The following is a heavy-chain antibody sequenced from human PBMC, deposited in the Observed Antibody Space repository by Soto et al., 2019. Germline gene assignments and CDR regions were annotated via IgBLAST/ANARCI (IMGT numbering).Heavy chain of an antibody. CDR3: ARDRWSYSSSWYYYYGMDV. J-gene: IGHJ6*02. CDR1: GYTSTSYA. Sequence: ASVKVSCKASGYTSTSYAMHWVRQAPGQRLEWMGWINAGNGNTKYSQKFQGRVTITRDTSASTAYMELSSLRSEDTAVYYCARDRWSYSSSWYYYYGMDVWGQGTTVTVSS. CDR2: INAGNGNT. D-gene: IGHD6-13*01. V-gene: IGHV1-3*01.